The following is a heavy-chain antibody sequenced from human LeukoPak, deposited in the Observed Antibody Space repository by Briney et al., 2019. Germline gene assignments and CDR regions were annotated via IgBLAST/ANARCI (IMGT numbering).Heavy chain of an antibody. CDR1: GFTFSSYA. CDR2: ISGSGGST. D-gene: IGHD6-19*01. CDR3: AKDYPSQGLVDYYYYGRDV. J-gene: IGHJ6*04. V-gene: IGHV3-23*01. Sequence: PGGSLRLSCAASGFTFSSYAMSWVRQAPGKGLEWVSAISGSGGSTYYADSVKGRFTISRDNSKNTLYLQMNSLRAEDTAVYYCAKDYPSQGLVDYYYYGRDVWGKGTTVTVSS.